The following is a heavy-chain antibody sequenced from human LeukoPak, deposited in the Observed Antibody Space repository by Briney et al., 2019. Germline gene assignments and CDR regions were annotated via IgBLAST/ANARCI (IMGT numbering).Heavy chain of an antibody. D-gene: IGHD2-21*02. Sequence: GGSLRLSCAASGFTFSSYSMNWVRQAPGKGLEWVSYISSSSSTIYYADSVRGRFTISRDNAENSLFLQMNSLRAEDTAVYYCARAAVTSSYYYYYYMDVWGKGSAVTVSS. CDR1: GFTFSSYS. V-gene: IGHV3-48*01. CDR3: ARAAVTSSYYYYYYMDV. CDR2: ISSSSSTI. J-gene: IGHJ6*03.